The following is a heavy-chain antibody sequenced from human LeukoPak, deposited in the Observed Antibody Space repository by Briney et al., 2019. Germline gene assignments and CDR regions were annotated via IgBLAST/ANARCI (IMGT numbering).Heavy chain of an antibody. Sequence: ASVKVSCKASGYTFTGYYMHWVRQAPGQGLEWMGWINPNSGGTNYAQKFQGRVTMTRDTSISTAYMELSRLRSDDTAVYYCARNPMQLVYSGSYLYYWGQGTLVTVSS. CDR1: GYTFTGYY. CDR2: INPNSGGT. V-gene: IGHV1-2*02. J-gene: IGHJ4*02. D-gene: IGHD1-26*01. CDR3: ARNPMQLVYSGSYLYY.